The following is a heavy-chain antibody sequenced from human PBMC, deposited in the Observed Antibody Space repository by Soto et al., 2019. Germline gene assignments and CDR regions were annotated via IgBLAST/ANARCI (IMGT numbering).Heavy chain of an antibody. CDR2: MNPNSGNT. CDR1: GYTFTSYD. D-gene: IGHD1-7*01. Sequence: RASVKVSCKASGYTFTSYDINWVRQATGQGLEWMGWMNPNSGNTGYAQKFQGRVTMTRNTSISTAYMELSSLRSEDTAVYCCARIGLELLPYYYYYGMDVWGQGTTVTVSS. CDR3: ARIGLELLPYYYYYGMDV. J-gene: IGHJ6*02. V-gene: IGHV1-8*01.